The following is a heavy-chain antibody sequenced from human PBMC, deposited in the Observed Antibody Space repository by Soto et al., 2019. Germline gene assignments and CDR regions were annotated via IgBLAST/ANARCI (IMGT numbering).Heavy chain of an antibody. CDR2: ISSGHEYM. V-gene: IGHV3-21*03. CDR3: ARGVDGSCSNGSCIGYSYYYHMDA. Sequence: EVQLVESGGGLVMPGGSLRLSCAASGFDFSSYSMNWVRQAPGKGLEWVSSISSGHEYMFYADSLKRRSTISRDNAKKSLYLQMNSLREEDTAVYYCARGVDGSCSNGSCIGYSYYYHMDAWGKGAKVTVSS. CDR1: GFDFSSYS. D-gene: IGHD2-15*01. J-gene: IGHJ6*03.